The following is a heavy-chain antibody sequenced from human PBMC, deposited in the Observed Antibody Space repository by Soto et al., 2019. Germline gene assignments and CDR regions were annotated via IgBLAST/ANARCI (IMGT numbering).Heavy chain of an antibody. D-gene: IGHD2-2*01. V-gene: IGHV4-34*01. CDR1: GGSFSGYY. CDR2: INHRGST. Sequence: SETLSLTCVVYGGSFSGYYWSWIRQSPGKGLEWIGGINHRGSTNYNPSLESRVTISVDTSKNQFSLKLPSVTAADTAMYYCARDGFCTSTTCRVGNWFDPWGQGTLVTVSS. J-gene: IGHJ5*02. CDR3: ARDGFCTSTTCRVGNWFDP.